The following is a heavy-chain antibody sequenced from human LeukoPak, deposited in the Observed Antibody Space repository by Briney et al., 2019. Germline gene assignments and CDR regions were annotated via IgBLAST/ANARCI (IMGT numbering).Heavy chain of an antibody. J-gene: IGHJ3*02. CDR3: TTEGLLWFGELYRDAFDI. D-gene: IGHD3-10*01. Sequence: PGGSLRLSCAASGFTFSSAWMSWVRQAPGKGLEGVGRIKSKTDGGTTDYAAPVKGRFTISRDDSKNTLYLQMNSLKTEDTAVYYCTTEGLLWFGELYRDAFDIWGQGTMVTVSS. CDR2: IKSKTDGGTT. CDR1: GFTFSSAW. V-gene: IGHV3-15*01.